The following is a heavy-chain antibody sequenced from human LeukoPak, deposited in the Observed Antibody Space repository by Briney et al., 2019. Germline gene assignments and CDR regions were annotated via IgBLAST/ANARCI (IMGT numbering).Heavy chain of an antibody. Sequence: SQTLSLTCAISGDSVSSNSATWNWIRQSPSRGLEWLGRTYYRSKWYSDYAVSVESRITINTDTSKNQFSLQLNSVTPEDTAIYYCARVKRMAVASLYYFDSWGQGTLVTVSS. CDR1: GDSVSSNSAT. CDR2: TYYRSKWYS. D-gene: IGHD6-19*01. V-gene: IGHV6-1*01. CDR3: ARVKRMAVASLYYFDS. J-gene: IGHJ4*02.